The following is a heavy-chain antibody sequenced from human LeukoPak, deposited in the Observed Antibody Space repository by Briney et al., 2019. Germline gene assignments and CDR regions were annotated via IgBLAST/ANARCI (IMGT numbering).Heavy chain of an antibody. D-gene: IGHD1-26*01. J-gene: IGHJ4*02. CDR1: GFTFRSKA. Sequence: PGGTLRLSCAASGFTFRSKALTGVRQAPGRGLDGVSSITGSGDRTYYADSVQGRFTISRDNSRNTLYLQMSSLRADDAAVYYCARDSGSYLQPTDYWGQGTLVTVSS. CDR3: ARDSGSYLQPTDY. CDR2: ITGSGDRT. V-gene: IGHV3-23*01.